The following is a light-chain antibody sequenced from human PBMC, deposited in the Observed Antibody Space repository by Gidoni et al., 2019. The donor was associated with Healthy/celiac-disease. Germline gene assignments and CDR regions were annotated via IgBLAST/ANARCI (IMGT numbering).Light chain of an antibody. J-gene: IGLJ2*01. CDR3: QVWDSSSDHVV. Sequence: SYVLTQPPPVSVAPGKTARMTRGGNNIGSKSGHWYQQKPGQAPVLVIYYVRDQPSGIPGRFSGSNSGNTATLTIGRVEAGDEADYYCQVWDSSSDHVVVGGGTKLTVL. V-gene: IGLV3-21*04. CDR2: YVR. CDR1: NIGSKS.